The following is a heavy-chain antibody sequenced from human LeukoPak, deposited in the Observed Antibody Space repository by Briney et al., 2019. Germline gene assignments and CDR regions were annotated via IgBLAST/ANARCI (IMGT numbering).Heavy chain of an antibody. V-gene: IGHV3-23*01. CDR3: AKGFKATRIEAALGKAALDY. Sequence: GASLSLSFAASGFTFSTYAMSWVRQAPGKGLEWVSVISISGISADRTDYADSVKGRFTISRDNSKNTLYLQMNSLRAEETALYYCAKGFKATRIEAALGKAALDYWGQGTLVTVSS. D-gene: IGHD6-13*01. J-gene: IGHJ4*02. CDR2: ISISGISADRT. CDR1: GFTFSTYA.